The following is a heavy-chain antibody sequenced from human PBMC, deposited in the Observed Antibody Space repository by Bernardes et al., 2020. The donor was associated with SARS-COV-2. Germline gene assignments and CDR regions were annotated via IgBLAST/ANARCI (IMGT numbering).Heavy chain of an antibody. V-gene: IGHV3-9*01. CDR3: AKDVASSGYSAFDI. CDR1: GFTFNDYA. CDR2: ISWNSGII. J-gene: IGHJ3*02. D-gene: IGHD3-22*01. Sequence: GGSLRLSCAASGFTFNDYAMHWVRQAPGKGLEWVSGISWNSGIIGYAGSVKGRFTISRDSAKSSLYLQMNSLRAEDTALYYCAKDVASSGYSAFDIWGQGTMVTVSS.